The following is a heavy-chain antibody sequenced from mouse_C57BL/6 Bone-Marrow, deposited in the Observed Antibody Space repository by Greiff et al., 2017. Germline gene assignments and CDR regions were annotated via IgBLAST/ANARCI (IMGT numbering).Heavy chain of an antibody. CDR3: ARDGSSPYYAMDY. V-gene: IGHV1-59*01. CDR2: IDPSDSYT. CDR1: GYTFTSYW. D-gene: IGHD1-1*01. Sequence: VQLQQPGAELVRPGTSVKLSCKASGYTFTSYWMHWVKQRPGQGLEWIGVIDPSDSYTNYNQKFKGKATLTVDTSSSTAYMQLSSLTSEDSAVYDCARDGSSPYYAMDYWGQGTSVTVSS. J-gene: IGHJ4*01.